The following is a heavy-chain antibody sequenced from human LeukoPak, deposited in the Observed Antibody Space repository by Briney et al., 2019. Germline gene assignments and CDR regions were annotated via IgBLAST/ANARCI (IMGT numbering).Heavy chain of an antibody. D-gene: IGHD6-13*01. J-gene: IGHJ4*02. Sequence: GGSLRLCCSASGFTFSSYAMQWGRQAPGKGLEYFSAISSNGGSTYSADSVKGRFTISRDNSKKTLYLQMSSLRAEDTAVYYCVKGGHSSSWYGLGYYFDYWGQGTLVSVSS. V-gene: IGHV3-64D*06. CDR3: VKGGHSSSWYGLGYYFDY. CDR2: ISSNGGST. CDR1: GFTFSSYA.